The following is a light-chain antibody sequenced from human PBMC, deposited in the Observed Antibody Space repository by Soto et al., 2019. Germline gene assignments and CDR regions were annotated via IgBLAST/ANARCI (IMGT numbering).Light chain of an antibody. V-gene: IGLV2-14*01. Sequence: LTQPASVSGSPGQSITISCTGTSRDIVGYNYVSWYQQHPGKAPKLMIYDVSNRPSGVSNRFSGSKSGNTASLTISGLQAEDEADYYCSSYTSSSTPLYVFGTGTKVTVL. CDR3: SSYTSSSTPLYV. CDR2: DVS. J-gene: IGLJ1*01. CDR1: SRDIVGYNY.